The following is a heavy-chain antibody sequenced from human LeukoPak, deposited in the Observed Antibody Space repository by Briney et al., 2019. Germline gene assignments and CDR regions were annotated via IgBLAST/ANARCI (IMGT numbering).Heavy chain of an antibody. J-gene: IGHJ5*02. D-gene: IGHD3-10*01. CDR3: ARTKAYYYGSGSWFDP. CDR2: IRYDGSNK. CDR1: GFTFSSYG. Sequence: GGSLRLSCAASGFTFSSYGMHWVRQAPGKGLEWVAFIRYDGSNKYYADSVKGRFTISRDNSKNTLYLQMNSLRAEDTAVYYCARTKAYYYGSGSWFDPWGQGTLVTVSS. V-gene: IGHV3-30*02.